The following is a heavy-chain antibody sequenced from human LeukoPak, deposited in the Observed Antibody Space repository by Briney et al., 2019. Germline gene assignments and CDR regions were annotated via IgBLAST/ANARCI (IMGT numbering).Heavy chain of an antibody. CDR1: VFTFRIYY. J-gene: IGHJ4*02. CDR3: AKDEVGGHFEY. Sequence: GGSLRLSCAASVFTFRIYYMSWVRQPPRKGLECVAKVNEDGRETHYADSVKGRFTISRDNAKNSVSLQMNNLRADDTAVYYCAKDEVGGHFEYWGQGILVTVSS. V-gene: IGHV3-7*01. CDR2: VNEDGRET.